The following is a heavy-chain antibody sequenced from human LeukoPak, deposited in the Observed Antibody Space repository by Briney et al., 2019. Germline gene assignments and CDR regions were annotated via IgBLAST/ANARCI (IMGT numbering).Heavy chain of an antibody. CDR2: INPSGGST. V-gene: IGHV1-46*01. CDR3: ARDFDQGSFDY. J-gene: IGHJ4*02. D-gene: IGHD3-9*01. Sequence: ASVKVSCKASGYTFTSYDINWVRQATGQGLEWMGIINPSGGSTSYAQKFQGRVTMTRDTSTSTVYMELSSLRSEDTAVYYCARDFDQGSFDYWGQGTLVTVSS. CDR1: GYTFTSYD.